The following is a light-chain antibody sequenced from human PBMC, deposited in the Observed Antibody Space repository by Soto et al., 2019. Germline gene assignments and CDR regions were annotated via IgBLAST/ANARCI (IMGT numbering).Light chain of an antibody. CDR3: QQYGSSPLT. CDR1: QSVRNNN. Sequence: EIVLTQSPGTLSLSPGERATLSCRASQSVRNNNLAWYHQKPGQAPRLLIYGASSRATGIPDRFSGSGSGTDFTLTISRLEPEDFAVYYCQQYGSSPLTFGGGTKVEI. CDR2: GAS. J-gene: IGKJ4*01. V-gene: IGKV3-20*01.